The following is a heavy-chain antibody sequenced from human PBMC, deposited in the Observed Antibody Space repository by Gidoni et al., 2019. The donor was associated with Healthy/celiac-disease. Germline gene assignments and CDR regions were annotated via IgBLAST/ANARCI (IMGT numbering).Heavy chain of an antibody. V-gene: IGHV3-33*01. CDR3: AREWNVDTAYFDY. D-gene: IGHD5-18*01. Sequence: QVQLVESGGGVVQPGRSLRLSCAASGFTFSSYGIHWVRQAPGKGLEWVAVIWYDGSNKYYADSVKGRFTISRDNSKNTLYLQMNSLRAEDTAVYYCAREWNVDTAYFDYWGQGTLVTVSS. J-gene: IGHJ4*02. CDR2: IWYDGSNK. CDR1: GFTFSSYG.